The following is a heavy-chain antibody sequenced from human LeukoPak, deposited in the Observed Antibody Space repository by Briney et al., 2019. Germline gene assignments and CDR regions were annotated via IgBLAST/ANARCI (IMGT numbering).Heavy chain of an antibody. CDR3: ARGGRGEGTGTTRVAFDI. CDR1: GYTFTTYY. Sequence: ASVKVSCKAAGYTFTTYYMHWVRQAPGQGLEWMGTIDPSGGSTSYAQKFQGRVTMTRDTSTSTVYMELSSLRSEDTAVYYCARGGRGEGTGTTRVAFDIWGQGTMVTVSS. V-gene: IGHV1-46*01. CDR2: IDPSGGST. J-gene: IGHJ3*02. D-gene: IGHD1-1*01.